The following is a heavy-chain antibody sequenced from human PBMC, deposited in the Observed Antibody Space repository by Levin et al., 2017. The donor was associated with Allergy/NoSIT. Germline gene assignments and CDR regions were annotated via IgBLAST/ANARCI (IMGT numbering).Heavy chain of an antibody. CDR3: ARDPWDDYIWGSYRAFYY. D-gene: IGHD3-16*02. V-gene: IGHV3-21*01. CDR1: GFTFSSYS. CDR2: ISSSSSYI. Sequence: GGSLRLSCAASGFTFSSYSMNWVRQAPGKGLEWVSSISSSSSYIYYADSVKGRFTISRDNAKNSLYLQMNSLRAEDTAVYYCARDPWDDYIWGSYRAFYYWGQGTLVTVSS. J-gene: IGHJ4*02.